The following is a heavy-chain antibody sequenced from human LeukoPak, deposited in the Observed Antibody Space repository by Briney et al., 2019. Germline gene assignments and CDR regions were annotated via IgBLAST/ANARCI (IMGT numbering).Heavy chain of an antibody. D-gene: IGHD2-15*01. CDR2: ISSSSSYI. J-gene: IGHJ4*02. CDR1: GFTFSSYS. Sequence: GSLRLSCAASGFTFSSYSMNWVRQAPGKGLEWVSSISSSSSYIYYADSVKGRFTISRDNAKNSLYLQMNSLIAEDTAVYYCARVGCSGGSCINYWGPGALVTVSS. CDR3: ARVGCSGGSCINY. V-gene: IGHV3-21*01.